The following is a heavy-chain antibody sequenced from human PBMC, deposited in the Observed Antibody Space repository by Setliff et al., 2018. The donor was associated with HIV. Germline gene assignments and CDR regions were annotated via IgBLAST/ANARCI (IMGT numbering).Heavy chain of an antibody. V-gene: IGHV4-31*03. CDR3: ARDRYAGEIDY. D-gene: IGHD3-16*02. Sequence: SETLSLTCTVSGGSINSGTYYWSWIRRHPWTGLEWIGYIYYTGSTYFNPSLKSRVTLSIDTSKKQFSLKLSSVPAADTAVYYCARDRYAGEIDYWGQGTLVTFSS. CDR2: IYYTGST. J-gene: IGHJ4*02. CDR1: GGSINSGTYY.